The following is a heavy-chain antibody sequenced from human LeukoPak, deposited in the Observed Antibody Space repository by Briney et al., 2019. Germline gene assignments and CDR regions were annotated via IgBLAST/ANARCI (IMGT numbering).Heavy chain of an antibody. CDR3: ARVVSGSPNYYYYYMDV. D-gene: IGHD1-26*01. J-gene: IGHJ6*03. CDR1: GGSIINDY. Sequence: SETLSLTCSVSGGSIINDYWNWIRQPPGKGLEWIGYIYYTGNMLYSPPLTSRVTMSVDTSKNQFSLKLSSVTAADTAVYYCARVVSGSPNYYYYYMDVWGKGTTVTVSS. CDR2: IYYTGNM. V-gene: IGHV4-59*12.